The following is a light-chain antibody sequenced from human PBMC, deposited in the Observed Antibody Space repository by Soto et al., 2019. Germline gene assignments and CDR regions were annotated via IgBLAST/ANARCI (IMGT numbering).Light chain of an antibody. V-gene: IGKV1D-12*01. Sequence: DIQMTQSVSSGFASVCDSVPIIGRASQGINRWLAWYQQKLGKAPKLLIFDASSLQSGVPSRFSGSGSGTDFTLTISSLQPEDFATYYCQQANSFPLTFGGGTKVDI. CDR1: QGINRW. J-gene: IGKJ4*01. CDR3: QQANSFPLT. CDR2: DAS.